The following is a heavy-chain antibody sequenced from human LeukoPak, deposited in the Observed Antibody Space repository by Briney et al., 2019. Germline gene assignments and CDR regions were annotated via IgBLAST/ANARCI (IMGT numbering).Heavy chain of an antibody. D-gene: IGHD2-2*01. Sequence: GGSLRLSCAASGFTFSSYWMSWVRQAPGKGLEWVANIEEDGSEKYYVDSVKGRFTISRDNAKNSLYLQMNSLRAEDTAVYYCVRGRYCNSISCDYFDYWGQGTLVTVSS. V-gene: IGHV3-7*01. J-gene: IGHJ4*02. CDR3: VRGRYCNSISCDYFDY. CDR2: IEEDGSEK. CDR1: GFTFSSYW.